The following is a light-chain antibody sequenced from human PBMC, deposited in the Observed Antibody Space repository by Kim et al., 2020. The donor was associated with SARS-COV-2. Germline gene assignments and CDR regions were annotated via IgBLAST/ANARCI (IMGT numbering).Light chain of an antibody. V-gene: IGKV3-11*01. CDR1: QSIGDW. Sequence: EIVLTQSPATLSLSPGERATLSCRASQSIGDWIAWYQQKSGQAPRLLIYDASNRATGIPARFSGSGSGTDFTLTISSLEPEDFAVYYCHQRRTWPLTFGGGTKVDIK. CDR3: HQRRTWPLT. J-gene: IGKJ4*01. CDR2: DAS.